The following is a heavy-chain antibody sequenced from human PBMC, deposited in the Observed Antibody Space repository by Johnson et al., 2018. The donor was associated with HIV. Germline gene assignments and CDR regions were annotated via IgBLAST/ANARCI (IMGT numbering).Heavy chain of an antibody. CDR2: IDWNGGRQ. V-gene: IGHV3-20*04. D-gene: IGHD3-22*01. Sequence: VQVVESGGRVVRPGGSLRLSCAASGFTFDDYGMTWVRQAPGKGLEWVSGIDWNGGRQAYVDSVKGRFTISRDNAKNSMYMEMNSLRAEDTALYYCARKHYYDSSGQGGGLDIWGQGTMVTVSS. CDR1: GFTFDDYG. J-gene: IGHJ3*02. CDR3: ARKHYYDSSGQGGGLDI.